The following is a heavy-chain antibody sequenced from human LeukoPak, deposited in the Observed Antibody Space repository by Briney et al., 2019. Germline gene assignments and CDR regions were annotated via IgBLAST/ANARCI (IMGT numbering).Heavy chain of an antibody. CDR2: ISYDGSNK. Sequence: GRSLRLSCAVSGFTFSSYGMHWVRQAPGKGLEWVAVISYDGSNKYYADSVKGRFTISRDNSKNTLYLQMNSLRAEDTAVYYCAKDLSWDYYDSSGDYARQLWRTFDYWGQGTLVTVSS. J-gene: IGHJ4*02. CDR3: AKDLSWDYYDSSGDYARQLWRTFDY. CDR1: GFTFSSYG. D-gene: IGHD3-22*01. V-gene: IGHV3-30*18.